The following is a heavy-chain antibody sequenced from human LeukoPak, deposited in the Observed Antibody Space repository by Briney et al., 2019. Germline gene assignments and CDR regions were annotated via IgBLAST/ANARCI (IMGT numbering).Heavy chain of an antibody. CDR2: ISGSGGST. D-gene: IGHD6-13*01. CDR3: AREGVGQQLVIPFDY. J-gene: IGHJ4*02. CDR1: GFTFSSYA. Sequence: GGSLRLSCAASGFTFSSYAMSWVRQAPGKGLEWVSAISGSGGSTYYADSVKGRFTISRDNSKNTLYLQMNSLRAEDTAVYYCAREGVGQQLVIPFDYWGQGTLVTVSS. V-gene: IGHV3-23*01.